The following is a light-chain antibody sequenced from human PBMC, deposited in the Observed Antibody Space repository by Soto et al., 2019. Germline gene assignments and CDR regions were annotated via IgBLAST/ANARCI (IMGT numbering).Light chain of an antibody. J-gene: IGKJ1*01. CDR3: QQYGSSGT. CDR1: ESVSNNY. Sequence: EVVVSQTPDTLSVSPGERATLSCRASESVSNNYLAWYQQKPGQAPRLLIYGASNRATGIPDRFSGSGSGTDFTLTISRLEPEDFAVYYCQQYGSSGTFGQRAMV. CDR2: GAS. V-gene: IGKV3-20*01.